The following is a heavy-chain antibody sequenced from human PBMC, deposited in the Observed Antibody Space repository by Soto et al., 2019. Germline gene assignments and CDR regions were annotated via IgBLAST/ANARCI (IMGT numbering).Heavy chain of an antibody. J-gene: IGHJ4*02. Sequence: EVQLLDSGGGLVQPGGSLRLSCAASGFTFSNYAMNWVRQAPGKGLEWVSAISASGTGTDYADSVKGRFTISRDNSKNTQYLQMNTLRAEDTAVYYCAKVPLLPYYCDYWGQGTLVTVSS. D-gene: IGHD2-15*01. CDR1: GFTFSNYA. CDR3: AKVPLLPYYCDY. V-gene: IGHV3-23*01. CDR2: ISASGTGT.